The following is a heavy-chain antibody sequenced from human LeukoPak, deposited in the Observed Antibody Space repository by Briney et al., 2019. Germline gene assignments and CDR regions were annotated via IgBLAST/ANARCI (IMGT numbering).Heavy chain of an antibody. Sequence: GRSLRLSCAASGFTFSTYAMHWVRQAPGKGLEWVAAISSEGRDKYYADSVKGRLTISRDNSKNTLFLQVNSLRTEDTALYYCARDQSFIRVVTIGGLGYWGQGTLVTVSS. V-gene: IGHV3-30*01. CDR3: ARDQSFIRVVTIGGLGY. CDR1: GFTFSTYA. D-gene: IGHD3-3*01. J-gene: IGHJ4*02. CDR2: ISSEGRDK.